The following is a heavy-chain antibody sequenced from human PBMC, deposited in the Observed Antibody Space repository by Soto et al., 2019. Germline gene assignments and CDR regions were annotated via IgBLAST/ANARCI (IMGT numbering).Heavy chain of an antibody. CDR3: ARTGYSSGFYYFDH. CDR2: IYNSGNT. CDR1: GGSITSYY. Sequence: SETLSLTCTVSGGSITSYYWSWIRQPPGKGLEWIGYIYNSGNTNYNPSLKSRVTISVDTSKNQFSLKLSSVTAADTAVYYCARTGYSSGFYYFDHWGQGTLVTVSA. J-gene: IGHJ4*02. V-gene: IGHV4-59*01. D-gene: IGHD6-19*01.